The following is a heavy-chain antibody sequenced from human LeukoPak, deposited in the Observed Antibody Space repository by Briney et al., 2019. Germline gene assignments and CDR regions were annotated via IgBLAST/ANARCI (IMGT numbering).Heavy chain of an antibody. V-gene: IGHV3-30-3*01. CDR1: GFTFSSYA. J-gene: IGHJ4*02. Sequence: PGGSLRLSCAASGFTFSSYAMHWVRQAPGKGLEWVAVISYDGSNKYYADSVKGRFTISRDNSKNTLYLQMNSLRAEDTAVYYCARDAFDSSGYLFDYCGQGTLVTVSS. CDR3: ARDAFDSSGYLFDY. CDR2: ISYDGSNK. D-gene: IGHD3-22*01.